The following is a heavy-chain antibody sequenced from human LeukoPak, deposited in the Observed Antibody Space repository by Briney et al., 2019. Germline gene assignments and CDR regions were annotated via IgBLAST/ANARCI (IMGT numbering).Heavy chain of an antibody. CDR2: IDWDDDK. CDR3: ARIPSNSYGYSEADGMDV. J-gene: IGHJ6*02. V-gene: IGHV2-70*11. D-gene: IGHD5-18*01. CDR1: GFSLSTSGMC. Sequence: SGPALVKPTQTLTLTCTFSGFSLSTSGMCVSWIRQPPGKALEWLARIDWDDDKYYSTSLKTRLTISKDTSKNQVVLTMTNMDPVDTATYYCARIPSNSYGYSEADGMDVWGQGTTVTVSS.